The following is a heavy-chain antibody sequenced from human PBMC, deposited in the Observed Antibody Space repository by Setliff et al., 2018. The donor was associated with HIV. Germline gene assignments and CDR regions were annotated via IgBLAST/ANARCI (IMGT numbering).Heavy chain of an antibody. D-gene: IGHD6-13*01. CDR3: ARGHSSKWYADY. V-gene: IGHV1-18*03. Sequence: ASVKVSCKAPGYTFTSYGISRVRQAPGQGLEWMGWISAYNGNTIYAQKVQGRVTMTTDTSTSTAYMELSSLRSEDMAVYYCARGHSSKWYADYWGQGTLVTVSS. CDR2: ISAYNGNT. CDR1: GYTFTSYG. J-gene: IGHJ4*02.